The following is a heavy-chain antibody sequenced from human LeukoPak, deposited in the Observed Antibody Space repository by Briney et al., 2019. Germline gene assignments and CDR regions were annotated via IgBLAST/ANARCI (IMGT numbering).Heavy chain of an antibody. D-gene: IGHD3-22*01. V-gene: IGHV3-21*01. Sequence: GGSLRLSCAASGFTLSSYSMNWVRQAPGKGLEWVSSISSSSSYIYYADSVKGRFTISRDNAKNSLYLQMNSLRAEDTAVYYCARGWDSSGYYYSFDYWGQGTLVTVSS. CDR1: GFTLSSYS. J-gene: IGHJ4*02. CDR2: ISSSSSYI. CDR3: ARGWDSSGYYYSFDY.